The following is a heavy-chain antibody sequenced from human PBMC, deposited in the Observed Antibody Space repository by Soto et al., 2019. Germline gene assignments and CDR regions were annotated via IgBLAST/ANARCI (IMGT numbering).Heavy chain of an antibody. CDR3: AREVYDADSSSWYWVPYYFDY. D-gene: IGHD6-13*01. V-gene: IGHV1-2*04. J-gene: IGHJ4*02. CDR1: GYTFTGYY. CDR2: IDPNSGGT. Sequence: ASVKVSCKASGYTFTGYYMHWVRQAPGQGLEWMGWIDPNSGGTNYAQKFQGWVTMTRDTSISTAYMELSRLRSDDTAVYYCAREVYDADSSSWYWVPYYFDYWGQGTLVTVSS.